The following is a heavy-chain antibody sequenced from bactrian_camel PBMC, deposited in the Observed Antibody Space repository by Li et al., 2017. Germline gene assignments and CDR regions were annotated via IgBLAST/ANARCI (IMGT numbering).Heavy chain of an antibody. D-gene: IGHD5*01. J-gene: IGHJ4*01. CDR1: GFRFGDYA. CDR3: ANLGDYGLEAH. V-gene: IGHV3S7*01. Sequence: HVQLVESGGGLVQPGGSLRLSCAASGFRFGDYAMSWVRQAPGKGLEWVSSIYTGDGETRSADSVKGRFTISSDNAKNTLYLQLNSLKTEDTAMYYCANLGDYGLEAHWGQGTQVTVS. CDR2: IYTGDGET.